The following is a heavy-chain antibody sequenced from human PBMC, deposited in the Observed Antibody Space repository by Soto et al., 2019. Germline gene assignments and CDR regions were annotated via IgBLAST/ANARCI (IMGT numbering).Heavy chain of an antibody. CDR3: ARYQLRDYYGMDV. J-gene: IGHJ6*02. D-gene: IGHD2-2*01. V-gene: IGHV1-69*13. CDR2: IIPIFGTA. CDR1: GGTSSANL. Sequence: SVKVSCKASGGTSSANLTSWWRQAPGQGLEWMGGIIPIFGTANYAQKFQGRVTITADESTSTAYMELSSLRSEDTAVYYCARYQLRDYYGMDVWGQGTTVTVSS.